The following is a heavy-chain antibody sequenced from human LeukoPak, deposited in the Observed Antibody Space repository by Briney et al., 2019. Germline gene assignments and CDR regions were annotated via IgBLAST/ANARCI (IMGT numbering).Heavy chain of an antibody. CDR1: GFTFSSYS. CDR3: ARGSYHDILTGYYATLGYMDV. D-gene: IGHD3-9*01. V-gene: IGHV3-21*01. CDR2: ISSTSSYI. Sequence: GGSLRLSCAASGFTFSSYSMNWVRQAPGKGLEWVSAISSTSSYIYFPDSVKGRFTISRDNAKNSLYLQMNSLRVEDTAVYYCARGSYHDILTGYYATLGYMDVWGKGTTVTVSS. J-gene: IGHJ6*03.